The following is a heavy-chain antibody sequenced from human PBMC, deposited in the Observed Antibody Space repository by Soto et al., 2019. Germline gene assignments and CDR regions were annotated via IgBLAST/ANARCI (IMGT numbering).Heavy chain of an antibody. CDR1: GFTFSSYA. CDR3: AKTPTVTTRYYFDY. J-gene: IGHJ4*02. D-gene: IGHD4-17*01. CDR2: ISGSGGST. Sequence: HPGGSLRLSCAASGFTFSSYAMSWVRQAPGKGLEWVSAISGSGGSTYYADSVKGRFTISRDNSKNTLYLQMNSLRAEDTAVYYCAKTPTVTTRYYFDYWGQGTLVTVSS. V-gene: IGHV3-23*01.